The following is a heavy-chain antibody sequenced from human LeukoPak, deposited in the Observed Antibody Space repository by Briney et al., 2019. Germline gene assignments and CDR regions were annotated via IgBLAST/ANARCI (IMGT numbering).Heavy chain of an antibody. V-gene: IGHV3-7*01. CDR3: ARVSSYSSSSGSLCDY. CDR2: IKQDGSAK. D-gene: IGHD6-6*01. J-gene: IGHJ4*02. Sequence: GGSLRLSCATSGFTFSSYYMTWVRQAPGKGLEWVANIKQDGSAKFYVDSVKGRFTISRDNAKNSLYLQMNSLRAEDTAIYYCARVSSYSSSSGSLCDYWGQGTRVTVSS. CDR1: GFTFSSYY.